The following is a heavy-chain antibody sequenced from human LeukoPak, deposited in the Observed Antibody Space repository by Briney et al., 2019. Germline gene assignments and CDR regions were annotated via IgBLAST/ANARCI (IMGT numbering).Heavy chain of an antibody. D-gene: IGHD6-19*01. Sequence: SETLSLTCTVSGGSISSYYWSWIRQPPGKGLEWIGYIYYSGNTNYNPSLKSRVTISVDTSKNQFSLKLSSVTATDTAVYYCARDETYSSDWQSNHYYYYMDVWGKGTTVTVSS. V-gene: IGHV4-59*12. CDR1: GGSISSYY. CDR2: IYYSGNT. CDR3: ARDETYSSDWQSNHYYYYMDV. J-gene: IGHJ6*03.